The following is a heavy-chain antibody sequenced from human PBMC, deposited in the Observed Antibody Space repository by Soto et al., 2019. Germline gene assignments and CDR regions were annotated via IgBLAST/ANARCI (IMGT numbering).Heavy chain of an antibody. CDR1: GGTFKNYI. CDR2: ISPILGIA. J-gene: IGHJ2*01. Sequence: QVQLVQSGAEVKKPGSSVKVSCKASGGTFKNYILSWVRQAPGQGLDWMGRISPILGIANYAQKFQGRVTITADQSTSTSYMELSNLRSEDTAVYYCATRDDILTWWYFDLWGRGTLVTVSS. V-gene: IGHV1-69*02. D-gene: IGHD3-9*01. CDR3: ATRDDILTWWYFDL.